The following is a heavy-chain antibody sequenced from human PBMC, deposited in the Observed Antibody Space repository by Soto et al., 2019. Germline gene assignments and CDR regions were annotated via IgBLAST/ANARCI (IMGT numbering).Heavy chain of an antibody. CDR1: GGSISSGGHS. Sequence: SETLSLTCAVSGGSISSGGHSWSWILQPPGKGLEWIGYIYHSGSTYYNPSLKSRVTLSVDRSKNQCSLKLSSVTAADTAVYYCARSERDNWYFDLWGRGTLVTVSS. J-gene: IGHJ2*01. V-gene: IGHV4-30-2*01. D-gene: IGHD2-21*02. CDR3: ARSERDNWYFDL. CDR2: IYHSGST.